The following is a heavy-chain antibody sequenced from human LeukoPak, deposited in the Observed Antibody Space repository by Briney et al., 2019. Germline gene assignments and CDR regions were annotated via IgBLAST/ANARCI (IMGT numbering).Heavy chain of an antibody. Sequence: GGSLRLSCAASGFTFSSYAMNWVRQAPGKGLEWVSSISSSSYIYYAASVKGRFTISRDNAKNTLYLPMNSLRAEDTAVYYCARHTEVHDAFDIWGQGTMVTVSS. CDR1: GFTFSSYA. CDR3: ARHTEVHDAFDI. J-gene: IGHJ3*02. CDR2: ISSSSYI. V-gene: IGHV3-21*01. D-gene: IGHD5-18*01.